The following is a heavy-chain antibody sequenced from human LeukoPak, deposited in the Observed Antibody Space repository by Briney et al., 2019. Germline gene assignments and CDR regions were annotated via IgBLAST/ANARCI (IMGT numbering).Heavy chain of an antibody. V-gene: IGHV3-23*01. CDR1: GFPFSSYA. D-gene: IGHD3-22*01. CDR2: ISGSGGGT. CDR3: AKDSALKYYYDSSGLPHAFDI. Sequence: PGGSLRLSCAASGFPFSSYAMSWVRQAPGKGLEWVSVISGSGGGTYYTDSVRGRFTISRDNSKNTLYLQMNSLRAEDTAVYYCAKDSALKYYYDSSGLPHAFDIWGQGTMVTVSS. J-gene: IGHJ3*02.